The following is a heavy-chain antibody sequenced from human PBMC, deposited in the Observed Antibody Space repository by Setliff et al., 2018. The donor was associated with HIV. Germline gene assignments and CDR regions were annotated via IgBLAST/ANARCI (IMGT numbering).Heavy chain of an antibody. D-gene: IGHD3-16*02. V-gene: IGHV3-74*01. CDR2: INSDGSST. CDR1: GFIFNDYW. Sequence: SLRLSCAASGFIFNDYWMHWVRQAPGKGLVWVSRINSDGSSTSYADSVKGRFTISKDNSKNTVFLQMNNLRVEDTALYYCAKSSFRFFEDLSDWYFDLWGRGTLVTVSS. J-gene: IGHJ2*01. CDR3: AKSSFRFFEDLSDWYFDL.